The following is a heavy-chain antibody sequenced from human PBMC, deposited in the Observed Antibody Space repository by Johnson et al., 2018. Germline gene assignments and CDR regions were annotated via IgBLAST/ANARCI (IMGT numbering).Heavy chain of an antibody. V-gene: IGHV3-23*04. D-gene: IGHD3-10*01. Sequence: VQLVETGGGLVQPGGSLRLSCAASGFTFSSYAMSWVRQAPGKGLEWVSAISGSGGSTYYADSVKGRFTISRDNSKNTLYLQMNSLRAEDTAVYYCAKGGYILWFGPGGLLDVWGQGTTVTVSS. CDR2: ISGSGGST. CDR3: AKGGYILWFGPGGLLDV. CDR1: GFTFSSYA. J-gene: IGHJ6*02.